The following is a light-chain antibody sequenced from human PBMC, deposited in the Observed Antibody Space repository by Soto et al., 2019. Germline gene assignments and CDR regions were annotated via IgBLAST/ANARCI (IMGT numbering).Light chain of an antibody. Sequence: EIVMTQSPATRSVSPAESATLSCMASQSVSRNLAWYQQKHGQAPRLLIYGTSTRATGIPARFSGSGYGTEFTLTISSLQSEDFAFYYCQQYDNWPRTFGQGTKVDIK. V-gene: IGKV3-15*01. CDR2: GTS. CDR1: QSVSRN. CDR3: QQYDNWPRT. J-gene: IGKJ1*01.